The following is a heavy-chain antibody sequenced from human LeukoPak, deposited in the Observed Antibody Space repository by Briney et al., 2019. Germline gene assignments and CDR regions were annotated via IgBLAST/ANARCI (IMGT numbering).Heavy chain of an antibody. J-gene: IGHJ4*02. V-gene: IGHV1-18*01. D-gene: IGHD1-1*01. CDR3: VRDQGHNVDN. Sequence: GASVKVSCKASGYTVSSYGISWVRQAPGQGLEWMGWISPSNINTNYAPKFRDRLTMTTDTPTTTAYMELRSLRSDDTAVYYCVRDQGHNVDNWGQGTLVTVSS. CDR2: ISPSNINT. CDR1: GYTVSSYG.